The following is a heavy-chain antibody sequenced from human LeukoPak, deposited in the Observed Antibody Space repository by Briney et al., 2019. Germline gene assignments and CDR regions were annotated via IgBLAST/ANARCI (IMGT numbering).Heavy chain of an antibody. V-gene: IGHV3-30-3*01. Sequence: GGSLRLSCAASGFTFSSYWMSWVRQAPGKGLEWVAVIFNDGSNKDYADSVKGRFTISRDNSKDTLYLQMNSLRAEDTAIYYCARDWLYCSSISCLGGNDAFDIWGQGTMVTVSS. CDR3: ARDWLYCSSISCLGGNDAFDI. CDR2: IFNDGSNK. J-gene: IGHJ3*02. D-gene: IGHD2-2*01. CDR1: GFTFSSYW.